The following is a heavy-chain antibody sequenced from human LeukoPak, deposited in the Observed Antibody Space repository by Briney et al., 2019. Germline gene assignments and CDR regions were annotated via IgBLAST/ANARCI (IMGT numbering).Heavy chain of an antibody. D-gene: IGHD3-22*01. CDR1: GGSISSYY. J-gene: IGHJ2*01. Sequence: SETLSLTCTVSGGSISSYYWSWIRQPPGKGLEWIGYIYYSGSTNYNPSLKSRVTISVDTSKNQFSRKLSSVTAADTAVYYCARDGAYYYDSSGWYFDLWGRGTLVTVSS. CDR3: ARDGAYYYDSSGWYFDL. CDR2: IYYSGST. V-gene: IGHV4-59*01.